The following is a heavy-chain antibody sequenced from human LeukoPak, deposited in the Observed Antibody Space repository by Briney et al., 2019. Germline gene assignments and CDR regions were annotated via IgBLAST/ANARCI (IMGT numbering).Heavy chain of an antibody. J-gene: IGHJ4*02. CDR2: IRSNSDGGTI. Sequence: GGSLRLSCATSGFTFSNAWMNWVRQAPGKGLEWVGRIRSNSDGGTIDYAAPVKGRFTLSRDDSKTTLYLQMNSLQTEDTAVYYCTRNYDSSGYSHLWGQGTLVTVSS. CDR3: TRNYDSSGYSHL. D-gene: IGHD3-22*01. V-gene: IGHV3-15*07. CDR1: GFTFSNAW.